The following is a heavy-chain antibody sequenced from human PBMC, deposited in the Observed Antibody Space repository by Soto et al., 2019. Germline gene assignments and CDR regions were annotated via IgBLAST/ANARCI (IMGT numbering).Heavy chain of an antibody. CDR1: GFTFSNYA. J-gene: IGHJ4*02. D-gene: IGHD6-13*01. V-gene: IGHV3-23*01. CDR2: ISGSGGST. Sequence: EVQLLESGGGLVQPGGSLRLSCAASGFTFSNYAVTWVRQAPGKGLEWVSTISGSGGSTYYADSVKGRFTISRDNSKNTLYLQINSLRAEDTAVYYCAKDQGSSWYEIDYWRQGTLVTVSS. CDR3: AKDQGSSWYEIDY.